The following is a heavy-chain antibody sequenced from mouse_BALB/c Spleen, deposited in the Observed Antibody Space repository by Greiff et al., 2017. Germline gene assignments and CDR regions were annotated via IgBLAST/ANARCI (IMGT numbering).Heavy chain of an antibody. CDR1: GYTFTSYW. V-gene: IGHV1-69*02. CDR2: IYPSDSYT. Sequence: QVQLQQSGPELVKPGASVKMSCKASGYTFTSYWINWVKQRPGQGLEWIGNIYPSDSYTNYNQKFKDKATLTVDKSSSTAYMQLSSPTSEDSAVYYCTRGSSIHYYGYFDVWGAGTTVTVSS. D-gene: IGHD1-2*01. CDR3: TRGSSIHYYGYFDV. J-gene: IGHJ1*01.